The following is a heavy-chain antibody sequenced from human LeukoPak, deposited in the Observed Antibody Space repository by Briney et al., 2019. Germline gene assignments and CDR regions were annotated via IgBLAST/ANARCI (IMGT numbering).Heavy chain of an antibody. D-gene: IGHD4-17*01. CDR2: IYPGNSDT. V-gene: IGHV5-51*01. J-gene: IGHJ4*02. CDR3: ARWGTVTRFVVDY. CDR1: GYTFPNYW. Sequence: GESLQIPCKGSGYTFPNYWIGWVRQMPGKGLEWMGIIYPGNSDTRYSPSFQGQVTISADKSFSTAYLQWRSLKASDTAMYYCARWGTVTRFVVDYWGQGTLVTVSS.